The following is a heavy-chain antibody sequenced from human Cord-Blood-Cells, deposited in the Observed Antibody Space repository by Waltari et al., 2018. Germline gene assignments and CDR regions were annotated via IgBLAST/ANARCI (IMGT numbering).Heavy chain of an antibody. J-gene: IGHJ3*02. V-gene: IGHV3-48*01. D-gene: IGHD3-22*01. CDR1: GFTFSSYS. CDR3: ARNDYYDSSGYYLDAFDI. Sequence: EVQLVESGGGLVQPGGSLRLSCAASGFTFSSYSMNWVRQAPGKGLEWVSYISSSSSTIYYADSVKGRFTISRDNAKNSLYLQRNSLRAEDTAVYYCARNDYYDSSGYYLDAFDIWGQGTMVTVSS. CDR2: ISSSSSTI.